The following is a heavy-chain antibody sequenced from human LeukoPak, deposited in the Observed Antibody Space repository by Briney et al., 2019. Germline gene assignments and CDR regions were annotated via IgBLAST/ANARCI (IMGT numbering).Heavy chain of an antibody. J-gene: IGHJ4*02. CDR1: GFSLSTSGMS. CDR3: ARMASQLYFDS. V-gene: IGHV2-70*11. D-gene: IGHD1-1*01. Sequence: SGPALVKPTQTLTLTCTFSGFSLSTSGMSVSWIRQPPGKAREWLGRIDWDDDKYYSTSLKTRLTISKDTSKNQVVLTMTNMDPLDTATYYCARMASQLYFDSWGQGTLVTVSS. CDR2: IDWDDDK.